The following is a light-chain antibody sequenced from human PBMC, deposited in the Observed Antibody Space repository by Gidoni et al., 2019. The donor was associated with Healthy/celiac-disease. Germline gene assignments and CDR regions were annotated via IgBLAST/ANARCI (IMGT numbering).Light chain of an antibody. CDR3: QQRSNWPL. CDR2: DAS. Sequence: EIVLPQSPATLSLSPGERATLSCRASQSVSSYLAWYQQKPGHAPRLLIYDASNRATGIPARFSGSGSGTDFTLTISSLEPEDFAVYYCQQRSNWPLFGGGTKVEIK. CDR1: QSVSSY. J-gene: IGKJ4*01. V-gene: IGKV3-11*01.